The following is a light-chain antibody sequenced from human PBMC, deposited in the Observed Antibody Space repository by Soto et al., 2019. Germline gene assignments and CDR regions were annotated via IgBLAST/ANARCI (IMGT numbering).Light chain of an antibody. CDR3: QQYGSSRT. CDR1: QSVSSSY. V-gene: IGKV3-20*01. CDR2: GAS. J-gene: IGKJ1*01. Sequence: EIVLTQSPGTLSLSPGERATLSCRASQSVSSSYLAWYQQKPGQAPRLLIYGASSRATGIPDRFSGSGSGXXXTXTIXRLEXEDFAVYYCQQYGSSRTFGQGTKVEIK.